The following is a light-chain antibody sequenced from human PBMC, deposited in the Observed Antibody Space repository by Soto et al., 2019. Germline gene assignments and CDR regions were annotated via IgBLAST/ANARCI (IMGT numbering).Light chain of an antibody. CDR2: YAS. V-gene: IGKV1-5*03. J-gene: IGKJ2*01. CDR3: QQYNSYPYT. Sequence: DILITQSPSALSASVGDRVTITCRASQSISTFLAWYQQKPGKAPNLLIYYASNLQSGVPSRFGGSGSGTEFSLTISTLQPDDFATYYCQQYNSYPYTFGQGTKLEIK. CDR1: QSISTF.